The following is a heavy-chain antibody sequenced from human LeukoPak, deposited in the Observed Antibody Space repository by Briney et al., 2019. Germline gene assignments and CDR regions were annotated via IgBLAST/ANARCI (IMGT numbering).Heavy chain of an antibody. CDR3: ARHIGGRYYYYYMDV. V-gene: IGHV4-39*01. J-gene: IGHJ6*03. D-gene: IGHD3-16*02. CDR2: IYYIGST. CDR1: GGSISSSSYY. Sequence: ASETLCLTCTVSGGSISSSSYYWGWIRQPPGKGLEWIGNIYYIGSTYYNPSLKSRVTISVDTSKNQFSLKRSLVTAAKTVVYFCARHIGGRYYYYYMDVWGKGTTVTISS.